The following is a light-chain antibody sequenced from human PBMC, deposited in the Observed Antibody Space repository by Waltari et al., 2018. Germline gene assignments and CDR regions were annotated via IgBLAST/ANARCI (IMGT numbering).Light chain of an antibody. CDR3: QQYYSTPLT. CDR1: QSVLYKSNNNNY. V-gene: IGKV4-1*01. Sequence: DIVMTQSPDSLAVSLGERATINCKSSQSVLYKSNNNNYLAWYQQKPGQPPKLLIYWASTRDSGVPDRFSGSGSGTDFTLTISSLQAEDVAVYYCQQYYSTPLTFGGGTKVEIK. J-gene: IGKJ4*01. CDR2: WAS.